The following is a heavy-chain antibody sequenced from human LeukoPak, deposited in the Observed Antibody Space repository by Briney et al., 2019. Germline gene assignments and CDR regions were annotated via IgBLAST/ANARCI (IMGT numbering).Heavy chain of an antibody. D-gene: IGHD2-8*01. CDR1: GGSITSYQ. Sequence: SETLSLTCTVSGGSITSYQWSWIRQPPGKGLEWIGYIYYSGSTNYNPSLKSRVTISVDRSKNQFSPKLSSVSAADTAVYYCARGHAIMYYFDYWGQGTLVTVSS. CDR3: ARGHAIMYYFDY. V-gene: IGHV4-59*12. J-gene: IGHJ4*02. CDR2: IYYSGST.